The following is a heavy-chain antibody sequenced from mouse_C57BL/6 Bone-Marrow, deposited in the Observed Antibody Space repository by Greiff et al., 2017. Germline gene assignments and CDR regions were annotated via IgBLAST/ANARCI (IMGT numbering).Heavy chain of an antibody. Sequence: QVQLQQPGAELVKPGAPVKLSCKASGYTFTSYWMQWVKQRPGQGLEWIGEIDPSDSYTNYNQKFKGKATLTVDTSSSTAYMQLSSLTSEDSAVYYCARFLRLTWFAYWGQGTLVTVSA. CDR2: IDPSDSYT. V-gene: IGHV1-50*01. CDR1: GYTFTSYW. J-gene: IGHJ3*01. D-gene: IGHD3-2*02. CDR3: ARFLRLTWFAY.